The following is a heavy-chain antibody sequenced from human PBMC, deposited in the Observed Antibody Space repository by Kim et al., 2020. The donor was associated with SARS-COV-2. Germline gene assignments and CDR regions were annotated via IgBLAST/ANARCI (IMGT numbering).Heavy chain of an antibody. Sequence: GGSLGLSCAASGFTFSSYAMHWVRQAPGKGLDWVAVIWYDGSNKYYADSVKGRFTISRDNSKNTLYLQMNSLRAEDTAVYYCAKDGTVGATYFDFWGQGT. CDR2: IWYDGSNK. D-gene: IGHD1-26*01. V-gene: IGHV3-33*06. CDR3: AKDGTVGATYFDF. J-gene: IGHJ4*02. CDR1: GFTFSSYA.